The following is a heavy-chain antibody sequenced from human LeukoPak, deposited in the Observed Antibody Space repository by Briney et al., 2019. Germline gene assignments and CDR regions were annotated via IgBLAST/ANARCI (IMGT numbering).Heavy chain of an antibody. CDR3: VRARLIRLENFFDY. CDR1: GFTFSNHE. J-gene: IGHJ4*02. D-gene: IGHD2-21*01. CDR2: ISRSGSDI. Sequence: GGSLRLSCATSGFTFSNHEMNWVRQAPGKGLEWVAYISRSGSDITYADFAKGRFTIYSDIASNTVYLQMNSLRVEDTAVYFCVRARLIRLENFFDYWGQGTLVTVSS. V-gene: IGHV3-48*03.